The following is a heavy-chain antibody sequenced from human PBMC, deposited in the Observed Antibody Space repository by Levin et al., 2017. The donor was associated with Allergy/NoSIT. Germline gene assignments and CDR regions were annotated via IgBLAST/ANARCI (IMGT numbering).Heavy chain of an antibody. CDR2: INHSGSP. CDR3: ARDPQSGNSHGYFDY. J-gene: IGHJ4*01. Sequence: ESLKISCAVYGGTFSGHHWSWIRQPPGKGLEWIGEINHSGSPNYNPSLKSRVTISVDTSKNQFSLKLSSVTAADTAVYYCARDPQSGNSHGYFDYWGHGSLVTVSS. CDR1: GGTFSGHH. D-gene: IGHD5-18*01. V-gene: IGHV4-34*01.